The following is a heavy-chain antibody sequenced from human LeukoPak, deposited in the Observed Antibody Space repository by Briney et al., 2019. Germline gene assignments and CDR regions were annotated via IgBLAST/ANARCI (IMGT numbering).Heavy chain of an antibody. CDR2: MNPNSGNT. J-gene: IGHJ6*03. CDR3: ARTIRKHCSSTSCYRWKYYYYYYMDV. Sequence: ASVKVSCKASGYTFTSYDIKWVRQATGQGLEWMGWMNPNSGNTVYAQKFQGRVTNTRNTSIRTAYMELSSLRSEDTDVYYCARTIRKHCSSTSCYRWKYYYYYYMDVWGKGATVTVSS. V-gene: IGHV1-8*03. D-gene: IGHD2-2*02. CDR1: GYTFTSYD.